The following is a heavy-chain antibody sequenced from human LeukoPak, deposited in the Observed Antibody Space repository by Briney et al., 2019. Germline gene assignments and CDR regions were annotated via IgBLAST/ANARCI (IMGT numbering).Heavy chain of an antibody. CDR3: ARSLWPEDY. CDR2: INQDGNSQ. CDR1: GFAFSPYW. J-gene: IGHJ4*02. D-gene: IGHD2-21*01. Sequence: GGSLRLSCEASGFAFSPYWASWVRQAPGEGRECVANINQDGNSQNYVDSVRGRFTISKDNAKNSVYLQMNSLRAEDTAVYYCARSLWPEDYWGQGILVTVSS. V-gene: IGHV3-7*01.